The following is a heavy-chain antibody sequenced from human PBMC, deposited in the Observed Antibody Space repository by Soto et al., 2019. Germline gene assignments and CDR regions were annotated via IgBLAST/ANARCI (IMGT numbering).Heavy chain of an antibody. D-gene: IGHD5-12*01. V-gene: IGHV1-2*02. CDR1: GYMFTVHY. CDR2: INPDRGGT. J-gene: IGHJ4*02. Sequence: ASVKVSSKASGYMFTVHYMHWVRQGPGQGLEWMGWINPDRGGTNYQQKFQGRVTMTRHTSISTTYLELSSLRSDDTAVYDCTRKVATFNFDCWGQGTLSTVAA. CDR3: TRKVATFNFDC.